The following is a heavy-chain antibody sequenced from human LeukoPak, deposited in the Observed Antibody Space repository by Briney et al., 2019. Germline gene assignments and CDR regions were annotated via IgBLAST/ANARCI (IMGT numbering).Heavy chain of an antibody. V-gene: IGHV3-7*01. D-gene: IGHD2-2*01. Sequence: AGGSLRLSCAASGFTFSSYWMSWVRQAPGKGLEWVANIEQDGSEKYYVDSVKGRFTISRDNAKNSLYLQMNSLRAEDTAVYYCARAAVVVPAAKAGWYYYYYMDVWGKGTTVTVSS. CDR2: IEQDGSEK. CDR1: GFTFSSYW. CDR3: ARAAVVVPAAKAGWYYYYYMDV. J-gene: IGHJ6*03.